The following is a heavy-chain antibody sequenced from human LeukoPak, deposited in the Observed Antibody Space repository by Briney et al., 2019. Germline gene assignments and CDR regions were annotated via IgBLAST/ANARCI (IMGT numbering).Heavy chain of an antibody. V-gene: IGHV3-20*04. J-gene: IGHJ4*02. CDR1: GFTFDDYG. Sequence: RPGGSLRLSWVASGFTFDDYGMSGVRRAPGRGLEWVSGINWNGGSTGYADSVKGRFTISRDNAKNSLYLQMTSLRAEDTALYYCARGRGSGWYLSGYFDYWGQGTLVTVSS. CDR2: INWNGGST. D-gene: IGHD6-19*01. CDR3: ARGRGSGWYLSGYFDY.